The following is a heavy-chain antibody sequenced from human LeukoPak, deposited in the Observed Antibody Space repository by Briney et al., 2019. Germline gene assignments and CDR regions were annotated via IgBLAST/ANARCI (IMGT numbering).Heavy chain of an antibody. CDR1: GFTFGDYA. CDR3: TRVNYDDYFDY. V-gene: IGHV3-49*04. CDR2: IRSKAYGGTI. J-gene: IGHJ4*02. D-gene: IGHD3-3*01. Sequence: GGSLRLSCTASGFTFGDYAMSWVRQAPGKGLEWVGFIRSKAYGGTIEYAASVKGRFTISRDDSKSIAYLQMNSLKTEDTAVYYCTRVNYDDYFDYWGQGTLVTVSS.